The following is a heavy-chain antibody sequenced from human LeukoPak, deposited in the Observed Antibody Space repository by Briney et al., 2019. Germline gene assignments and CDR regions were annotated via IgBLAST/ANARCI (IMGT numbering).Heavy chain of an antibody. V-gene: IGHV4-34*01. D-gene: IGHD5-18*01. CDR2: INHSGST. CDR1: GGSFSGYY. J-gene: IGHJ5*02. Sequence: SETLSLTCAVYGGSFSGYYWSWIRQPPGKGLEWIGEINHSGSTNYNPSLKSRVTISVDTSKNQFSLKLSSVTAADTAVYYCARGKRGYSYGPAAKLFDPWGQGTLVTVSS. CDR3: ARGKRGYSYGPAAKLFDP.